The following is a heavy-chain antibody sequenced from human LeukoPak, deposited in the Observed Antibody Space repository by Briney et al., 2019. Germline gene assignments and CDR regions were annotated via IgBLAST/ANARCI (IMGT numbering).Heavy chain of an antibody. CDR2: IKPDGGEK. D-gene: IGHD2-2*01. J-gene: IGHJ4*02. Sequence: PGGSLRLSCAASGFTFSDYWMTWVRQAPGKGLEWVANIKPDGGEKYYVDSVKGRFTISRDNAKNSLYLQLNSLRAEDTAVYYCARGAPYCSPTSCIGLEYWGQGTLVAVSS. CDR1: GFTFSDYW. V-gene: IGHV3-7*01. CDR3: ARGAPYCSPTSCIGLEY.